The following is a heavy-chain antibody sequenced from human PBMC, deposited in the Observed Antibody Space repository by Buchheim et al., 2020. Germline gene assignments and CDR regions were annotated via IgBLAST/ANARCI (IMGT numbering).Heavy chain of an antibody. Sequence: QLQLQESGSGLVKPSQTLSLTCAVSGGSISSGGYSWSWIRQPPGKGLEWIGYIYHSGNTSYNPSLKSRVTISLETSTNQLSLKLSSVTAADTAVYYCARAWDNKVHYWGQGTL. CDR2: IYHSGNT. CDR3: ARAWDNKVHY. J-gene: IGHJ4*02. CDR1: GGSISSGGYS. D-gene: IGHD1/OR15-1a*01. V-gene: IGHV4-30-2*01.